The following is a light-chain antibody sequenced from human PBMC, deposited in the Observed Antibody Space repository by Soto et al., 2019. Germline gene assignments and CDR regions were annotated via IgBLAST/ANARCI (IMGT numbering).Light chain of an antibody. J-gene: IGLJ1*01. Sequence: QSVLTQPASVSGSPGQSITISCTGTSSDVGGYNYVSWYQQHPGKAPKLIIYEVSNRPSGVSNRFYGSKSANTASLTISGLQAEDEADYYCNSYTSSSSVFGTGTKVTVL. CDR1: SSDVGGYNY. V-gene: IGLV2-14*01. CDR2: EVS. CDR3: NSYTSSSSV.